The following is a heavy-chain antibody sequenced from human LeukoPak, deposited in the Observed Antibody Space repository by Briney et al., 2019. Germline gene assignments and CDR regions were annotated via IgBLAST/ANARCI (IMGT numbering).Heavy chain of an antibody. CDR1: GYTFTSYG. D-gene: IGHD6-19*01. V-gene: IGHV1-18*01. J-gene: IGHJ4*02. Sequence: ASVKVSCKASGYTFTSYGISWVRQARGQGLEWMGWISAYNGNTNYAQKLQGRVTMTTDTSTSTAYMELRSLRSDDTAVYYCARAGGQWLVPRAFYIDYWGQGTLVTVSS. CDR3: ARAGGQWLVPRAFYIDY. CDR2: ISAYNGNT.